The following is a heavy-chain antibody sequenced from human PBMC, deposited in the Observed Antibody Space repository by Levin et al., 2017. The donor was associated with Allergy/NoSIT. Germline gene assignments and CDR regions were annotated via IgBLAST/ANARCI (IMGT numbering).Heavy chain of an antibody. CDR2: IYPGDSDT. Sequence: GESLKISCQASEYDFDTYWIGWVRQMPGKGPEWMGIIYPGDSDTKYSPSFQGQVTISADRSIRTAFLYWSSLKASDSAIYYCGRGRGARSEAGYFDYWGQGTRVTVSS. J-gene: IGHJ4*02. V-gene: IGHV5-51*01. CDR3: GRGRGARSEAGYFDY. CDR1: EYDFDTYW. D-gene: IGHD6-13*01.